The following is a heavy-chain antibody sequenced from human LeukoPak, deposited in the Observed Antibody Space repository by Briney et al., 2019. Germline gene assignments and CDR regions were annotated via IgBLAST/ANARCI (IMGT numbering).Heavy chain of an antibody. CDR3: ARFYGSRSSRPDFDY. Sequence: PGGSLRLSCAASGFTFSSYAMSWVRQAPGKGLEWVSAISGSGGSTYYADSVKGRFTISRDNSKNTLYLQMNSLRAEDTAVYYCARFYGSRSSRPDFDYWGQGTLVTVSS. J-gene: IGHJ4*02. CDR2: ISGSGGST. V-gene: IGHV3-23*01. D-gene: IGHD3-10*01. CDR1: GFTFSSYA.